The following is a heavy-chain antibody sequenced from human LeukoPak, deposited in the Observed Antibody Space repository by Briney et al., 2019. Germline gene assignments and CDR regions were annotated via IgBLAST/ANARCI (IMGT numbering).Heavy chain of an antibody. Sequence: GGSLRLSCAASGFTFSSYAMSGVREARGKGLEWVSAFSGSGGSTYYADSVRGRFTISRDSSKNTLYLQMNSLRAEDTAVYYCAKFLPTHIVVANYYFDYWGQGTLVTVSS. V-gene: IGHV3-23*01. J-gene: IGHJ4*02. CDR3: AKFLPTHIVVANYYFDY. D-gene: IGHD2-21*01. CDR2: FSGSGGST. CDR1: GFTFSSYA.